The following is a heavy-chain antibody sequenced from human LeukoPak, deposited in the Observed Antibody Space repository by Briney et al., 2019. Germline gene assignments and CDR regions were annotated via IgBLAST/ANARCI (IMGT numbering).Heavy chain of an antibody. Sequence: PSETLSLTCTVSGGSISSYYWSWIRQPPGKGLKWIGYIYYSGSTNYNPSLKSRVTISVDTSKNQFSLMLSSVTAADTAVYYCARVAATDVWFDPWGQGTLVTVSS. V-gene: IGHV4-59*01. J-gene: IGHJ5*02. CDR1: GGSISSYY. D-gene: IGHD2-15*01. CDR3: ARVAATDVWFDP. CDR2: IYYSGST.